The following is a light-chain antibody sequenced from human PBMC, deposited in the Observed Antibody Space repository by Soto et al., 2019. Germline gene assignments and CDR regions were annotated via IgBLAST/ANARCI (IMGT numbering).Light chain of an antibody. CDR3: QQYGSSPYT. J-gene: IGKJ2*01. CDR2: GAS. CDR1: QSVSSSC. V-gene: IGKV3-20*01. Sequence: EIELTQSPGTLSLSPGERATLSCRATQSVSSSCLAWYQQKPGQAPRLLIYGASNRATGIPDRFSGSGSGSDVTLTISRLEPEDFAVYYCQQYGSSPYTFGQGTKLEIK.